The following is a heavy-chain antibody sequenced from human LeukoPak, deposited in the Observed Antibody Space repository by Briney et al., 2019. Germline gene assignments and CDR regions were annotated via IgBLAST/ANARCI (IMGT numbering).Heavy chain of an antibody. Sequence: GGSLRLSCAASGLPLNSYVMTWVGQAPGKGVEWVSVISGSGGLTYHADSVKGRFTVSRDNSKNTLDLQMNSLRAEDRAVYSCAKGYYDYIWGGYRSDAFDIWGQGTMVTVSS. V-gene: IGHV3-23*01. J-gene: IGHJ3*02. D-gene: IGHD3-16*02. CDR3: AKGYYDYIWGGYRSDAFDI. CDR1: GLPLNSYV. CDR2: ISGSGGLT.